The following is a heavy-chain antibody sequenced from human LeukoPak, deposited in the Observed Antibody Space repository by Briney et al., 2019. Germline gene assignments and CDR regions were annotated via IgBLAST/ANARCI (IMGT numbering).Heavy chain of an antibody. V-gene: IGHV3-23*01. J-gene: IGHJ4*02. CDR3: AKDPYYYDSSGYYYFDY. Sequence: PGGSLRLSCAASGFTFSSYAMSWVRQAPGKGLEWVSAISGSGGSTYYADSVKGRFTISRDNSKNTLYLHMNSLRAEDTAVYYCAKDPYYYDSSGYYYFDYWGQGTLVTVSS. CDR1: GFTFSSYA. D-gene: IGHD3-22*01. CDR2: ISGSGGST.